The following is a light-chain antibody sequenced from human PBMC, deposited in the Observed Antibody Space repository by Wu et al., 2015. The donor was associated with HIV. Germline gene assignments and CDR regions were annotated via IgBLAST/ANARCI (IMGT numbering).Light chain of an antibody. Sequence: EIVLTQSPATLSLSPGERATLSCRASQTISDSLAWYQHKPGQSPRLLIYDASNRATGIPARFGGSGSGTDFTLIISSLEPDDFTFYYCQQRSNWPLTFGQGTRLEIK. J-gene: IGKJ5*01. CDR1: QTISDS. CDR2: DAS. V-gene: IGKV3-11*01. CDR3: QQRSNWPLT.